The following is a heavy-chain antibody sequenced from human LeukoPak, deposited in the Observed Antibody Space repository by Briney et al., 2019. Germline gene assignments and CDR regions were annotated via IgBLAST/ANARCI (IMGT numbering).Heavy chain of an antibody. Sequence: GGSLRLSCAASGFTFDDYAMHWVRQAPGKGLEWVSGISWNSGSIGYADSVKGRFTISRDNAKNSLYLQMNSLRAEDTALYYCAKGQSRRRTYQQLAPVWFDPWGQGTLVTVSS. CDR2: ISWNSGSI. V-gene: IGHV3-9*01. J-gene: IGHJ5*02. D-gene: IGHD6-13*01. CDR3: AKGQSRRRTYQQLAPVWFDP. CDR1: GFTFDDYA.